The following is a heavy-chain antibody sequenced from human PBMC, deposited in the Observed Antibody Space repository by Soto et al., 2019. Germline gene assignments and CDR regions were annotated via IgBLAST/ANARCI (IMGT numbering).Heavy chain of an antibody. CDR3: ARGGVSTRTFDY. Sequence: GGSLKISCNGSGYNFAGYWIAWVRQMPGKGLELMGIIYPSDSDTRYRPSFQGQVTISADKSISSAYLQWSSLRASDTAMYYCARGGVSTRTFDYWGQGTPVTVSS. D-gene: IGHD3-3*01. V-gene: IGHV5-51*01. J-gene: IGHJ4*02. CDR1: GYNFAGYW. CDR2: IYPSDSDT.